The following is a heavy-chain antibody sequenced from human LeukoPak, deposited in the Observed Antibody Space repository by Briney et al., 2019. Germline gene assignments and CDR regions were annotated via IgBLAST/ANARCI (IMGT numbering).Heavy chain of an antibody. CDR1: GFTFSDYY. J-gene: IGHJ4*02. Sequence: GGSLRLSCAASGFTFSDYYMSWIRQAPGKGLEWASYISSSSGYTNYADSVKGRFTISRDNAMNSLYLQMNSLRAEDTAVYYCARAYYYGGNPRYFDYWGQGTLVTVSS. V-gene: IGHV3-11*05. D-gene: IGHD4-23*01. CDR3: ARAYYYGGNPRYFDY. CDR2: ISSSSGYT.